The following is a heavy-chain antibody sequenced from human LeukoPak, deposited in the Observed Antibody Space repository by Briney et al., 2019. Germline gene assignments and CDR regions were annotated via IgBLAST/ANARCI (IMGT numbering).Heavy chain of an antibody. D-gene: IGHD3-22*01. Sequence: ASVKVSCKASGHTFTSYGISWVRQAPGQGLEWMGWISAYNGNTNYAQKLQGRVTMTTDTSTSTAYMELRSLRSDDTAVYYCARQALYYYDSSGDFDYWGQGTLVTVSS. J-gene: IGHJ4*02. V-gene: IGHV1-18*01. CDR2: ISAYNGNT. CDR3: ARQALYYYDSSGDFDY. CDR1: GHTFTSYG.